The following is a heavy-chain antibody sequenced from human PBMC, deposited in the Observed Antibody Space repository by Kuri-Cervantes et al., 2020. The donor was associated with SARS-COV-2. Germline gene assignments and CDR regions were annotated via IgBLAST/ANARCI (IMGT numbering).Heavy chain of an antibody. V-gene: IGHV1-8*03. Sequence: ASVKVSCKASGYTFTSYDINWVRQATGQGLEWMGWMNPNSGNTGYAQKFQGRVTITRNTSISTAYMELSSLRSEDTAVYYCSRLMYGSGSYYPLSYWGQGTLVTVSS. CDR1: GYTFTSYD. CDR3: SRLMYGSGSYYPLSY. D-gene: IGHD3-10*01. CDR2: MNPNSGNT. J-gene: IGHJ4*02.